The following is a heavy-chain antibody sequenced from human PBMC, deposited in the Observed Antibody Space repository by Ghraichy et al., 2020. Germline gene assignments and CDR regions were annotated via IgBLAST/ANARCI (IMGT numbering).Heavy chain of an antibody. J-gene: IGHJ6*02. D-gene: IGHD3-3*01. V-gene: IGHV3-23*01. CDR3: AKGILESYYYYYGMDV. CDR2: ISVSGGTT. Sequence: GGSLRLSCAASGFTFSSYAMSWVRQAPGKGLEWVSAISVSGGTTYYADSVKDRFTTSRDNSKNTLYLQMNSLRAEDTAVYYCAKGILESYYYYYGMDVWGQGTTVTVSS. CDR1: GFTFSSYA.